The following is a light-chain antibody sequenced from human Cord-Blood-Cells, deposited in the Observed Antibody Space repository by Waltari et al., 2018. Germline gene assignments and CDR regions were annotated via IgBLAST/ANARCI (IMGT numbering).Light chain of an antibody. J-gene: IGKJ1*01. Sequence: DIVMTQSPDSLAVSLGERAPIHSMSSQSVLYSSNNKNYFAWYQQKPGQPPKLLIYWAATRESGVPDRFSGSASAADVTLTISSLQAEDVAVYDCQQYDSTPWTLGQGTKVEIK. CDR1: QSVLYSSNNKNY. CDR3: QQYDSTPWT. V-gene: IGKV4-1*01. CDR2: WAA.